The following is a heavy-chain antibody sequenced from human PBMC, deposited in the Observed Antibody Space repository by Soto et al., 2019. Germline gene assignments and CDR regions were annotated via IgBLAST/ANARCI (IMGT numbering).Heavy chain of an antibody. V-gene: IGHV3-21*06. D-gene: IGHD3-9*01. CDR1: GFTFSTYL. CDR2: IKSDSSSL. J-gene: IGHJ3*02. CDR3: ARKPMTGSQSGAFDI. Sequence: VQLVESGGGLVKPGGSLRLSCAASGFTFSTYLMNWVRQAPGKGLEWVSSIKSDSSSLYYADSVKGRFTISRDNAKNSLDLQMNSLRVEDTAMYFCARKPMTGSQSGAFDIWGQGTMVTVSS.